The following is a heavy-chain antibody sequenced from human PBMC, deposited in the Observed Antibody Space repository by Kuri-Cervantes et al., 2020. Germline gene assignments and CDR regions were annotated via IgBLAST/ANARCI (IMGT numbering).Heavy chain of an antibody. CDR2: ISSSSSYI. J-gene: IGHJ3*02. CDR1: GFTFSSYS. CDR3: AREDGYYDSSGYRSVYAFDI. Sequence: GGSLRLSCAASGFTFSSYSMNWVRQAPGKGLEWVSSISSSSSYIYYADSVKGRFTISRDNAKNSLYLQMNSLRAEDTAVYYCAREDGYYDSSGYRSVYAFDIWGQGTMVTVSS. D-gene: IGHD3-22*01. V-gene: IGHV3-21*01.